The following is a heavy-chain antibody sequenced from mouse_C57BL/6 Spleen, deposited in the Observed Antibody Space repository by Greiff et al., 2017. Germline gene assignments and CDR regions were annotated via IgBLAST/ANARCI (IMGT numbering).Heavy chain of an antibody. CDR2: ISYDGSN. D-gene: IGHD1-1*01. J-gene: IGHJ1*03. CDR3: ARSGIYWYFDV. CDR1: GYSITSGYY. V-gene: IGHV3-6*01. Sequence: VQLKESGPGLVKPSQSLSLTCSVTGYSITSGYYWNWIRQFPGNKLEWMGYISYDGSNNYNPSLKNRISITRDTSKNQFFLKLNSVATEDTATYYCARSGIYWYFDVWGTGTTVTVSS.